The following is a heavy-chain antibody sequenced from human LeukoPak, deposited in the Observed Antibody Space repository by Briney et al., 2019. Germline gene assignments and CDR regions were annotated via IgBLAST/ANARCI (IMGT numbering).Heavy chain of an antibody. CDR1: GFTFSSYA. J-gene: IGHJ4*02. Sequence: GGSLRLSSAASGFTFSSYAMTWVRQAPGKGLEGVSGISGSGGRTHYADSVKGRVTISRDNTKNTLYLQMNRLRAEDTAVYYCSKNEAVVTASSSSHWGQGTLVTVSS. CDR3: SKNEAVVTASSSSH. V-gene: IGHV3-23*01. CDR2: ISGSGGRT. D-gene: IGHD2-21*02.